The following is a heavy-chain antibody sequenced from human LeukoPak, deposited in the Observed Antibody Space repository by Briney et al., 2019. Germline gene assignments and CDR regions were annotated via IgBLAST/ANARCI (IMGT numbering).Heavy chain of an antibody. CDR2: ISGDGGST. J-gene: IGHJ4*02. CDR1: GFTFDDYA. V-gene: IGHV3-43*02. Sequence: PGRSLRLSCAASGFTFDDYAMHWVRQAPGKGLEWVSLISGDGGSTYYADSVKGRFTISRDNSKSSLYLQMNSLRTEDTALYYCAKGQGYYFHYWGQGTLVTVSS. CDR3: AKGQGYYFHY.